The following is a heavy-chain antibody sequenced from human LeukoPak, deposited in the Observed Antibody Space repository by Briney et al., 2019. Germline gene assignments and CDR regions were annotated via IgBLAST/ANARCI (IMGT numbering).Heavy chain of an antibody. Sequence: SETLSLTCTVSGGSISSYYWSWIRQPPGKGLEWIGYIYYSGSTNYNPSLKSRVTISVDTSKNQFSLKLSSVTAADTAVYYCASRLPYYYGSAHFDYWGQGTLVTVSS. CDR1: GGSISSYY. V-gene: IGHV4-59*12. CDR2: IYYSGST. J-gene: IGHJ4*02. D-gene: IGHD3-10*01. CDR3: ASRLPYYYGSAHFDY.